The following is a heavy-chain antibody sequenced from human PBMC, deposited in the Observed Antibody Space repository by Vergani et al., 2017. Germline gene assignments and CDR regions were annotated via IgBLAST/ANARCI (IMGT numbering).Heavy chain of an antibody. CDR2: INHSGST. V-gene: IGHV4-34*01. CDR1: GGSFSGYY. J-gene: IGHJ3*02. D-gene: IGHD3-10*01. Sequence: QVQLQQWGAGLLKPSETLSLTCAVYGGSFSGYYWSWIRQPPGKGLEWIGEINHSGSTNYNPSLKSRVTISVDTSKNQFSLKLSSVTAADTAVYYCARDGRYGSGSYLGRHDAFDIWGQGTMVTVSS. CDR3: ARDGRYGSGSYLGRHDAFDI.